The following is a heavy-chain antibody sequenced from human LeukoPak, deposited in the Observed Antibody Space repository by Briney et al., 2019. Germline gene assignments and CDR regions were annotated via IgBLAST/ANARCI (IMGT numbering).Heavy chain of an antibody. CDR2: ISSSSSYI. J-gene: IGHJ4*02. V-gene: IGHV3-21*04. Sequence: GGSLRLSCAASGFTFSSYSMNWVRQAPGKGLEWVSSISSSSSYIYYADSVKGRFTISRDNSKNTLYLQMNSLRAEDTAVYYCAKSLYDILTGYPTWGQGTLVTVSS. D-gene: IGHD3-9*01. CDR3: AKSLYDILTGYPT. CDR1: GFTFSSYS.